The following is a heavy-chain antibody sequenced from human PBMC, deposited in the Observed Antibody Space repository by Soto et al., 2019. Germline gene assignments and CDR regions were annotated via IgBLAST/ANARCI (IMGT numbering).Heavy chain of an antibody. Sequence: GGSLTLSCAASGFPFSSYSMNWVRQAPGKGLEWVSSISSSSSYIYYADSVKGRFTISRDNAKNSLYLQMNSLRAEDTAVYYCASERDVAFDIWGQGTMVTVSS. CDR1: GFPFSSYS. CDR3: ASERDVAFDI. CDR2: ISSSSSYI. V-gene: IGHV3-21*01. J-gene: IGHJ3*02.